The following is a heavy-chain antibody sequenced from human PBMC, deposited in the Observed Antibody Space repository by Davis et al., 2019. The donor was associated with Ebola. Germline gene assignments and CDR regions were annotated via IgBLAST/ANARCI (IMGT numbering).Heavy chain of an antibody. CDR1: GFTFSSYA. D-gene: IGHD7-27*01. CDR3: AREPLTGIELDY. J-gene: IGHJ4*02. Sequence: GESLKISCAASGFTFSSYAMHWVRQAPGKGLEWVAVISYDGSNKYYADSVKGRFTTSRDNSKNTLYLQMNSLRAEDTAVYYCAREPLTGIELDYWGQGTLVTVSS. V-gene: IGHV3-30-3*01. CDR2: ISYDGSNK.